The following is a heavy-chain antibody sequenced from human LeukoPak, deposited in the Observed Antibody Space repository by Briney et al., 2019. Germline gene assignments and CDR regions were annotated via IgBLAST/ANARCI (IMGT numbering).Heavy chain of an antibody. CDR1: GGSFSGYY. D-gene: IGHD3-22*01. V-gene: IGHV4-34*01. Sequence: SGTLSLTCAVYGGSFSGYYWSWIRQPPGKGLEWIGEINHSGSTNYNPSLKSRVTISVDTSKNQFSLKLSSVTAADTAVYYCARTNYDSSGYHGLRYYFDYWGQGTLVTVSS. CDR3: ARTNYDSSGYHGLRYYFDY. J-gene: IGHJ4*02. CDR2: INHSGST.